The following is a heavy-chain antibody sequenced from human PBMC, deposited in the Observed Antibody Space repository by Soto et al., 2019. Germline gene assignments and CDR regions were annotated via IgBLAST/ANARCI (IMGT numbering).Heavy chain of an antibody. V-gene: IGHV1-69*13. CDR2: IIPIFGTA. J-gene: IGHJ6*02. CDR1: GGTFSSYA. Sequence: SVKVSCKASGGTFSSYAISWVRQAPGQGLEWMGGIIPIFGTANYAQKFQGRVTITADESTSTAYMELSSLRSEDTAVYYCARGLVLRFLELLLSYYYYYGMDVWGQGTTVTVSS. CDR3: ARGLVLRFLELLLSYYYYYGMDV. D-gene: IGHD3-3*01.